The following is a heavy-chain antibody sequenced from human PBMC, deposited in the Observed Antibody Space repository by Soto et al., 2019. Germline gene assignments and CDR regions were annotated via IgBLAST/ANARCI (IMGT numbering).Heavy chain of an antibody. CDR1: GGTFSSYT. D-gene: IGHD5-12*01. J-gene: IGHJ4*02. CDR3: XXXYDGSDY. V-gene: IGHV1-69*02. Sequence: QVQLVQSGAEVKKPGSSVKVSCKASGGTFSSYTISWVRQAPGQGLEWMGRIIPILGIANYAQKFQGRVXXXXXXXXXXXXXXXXXXXXXXXXXXXXXXXYDGSDYWGQGTLVTVSS. CDR2: IIPILGIA.